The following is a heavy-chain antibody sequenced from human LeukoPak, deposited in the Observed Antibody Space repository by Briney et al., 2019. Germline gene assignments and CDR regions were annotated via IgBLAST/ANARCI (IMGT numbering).Heavy chain of an antibody. CDR3: ARGKHPSATFDY. CDR2: MNPGGGST. V-gene: IGHV1-46*01. D-gene: IGHD2-15*01. CDR1: GYTFTSYG. Sequence: ASVKVSCKSSGYTFTSYGISWVRQAPGQGLEWMGIMNPGGGSTSYAQKFQGRVTMTRDTSTSTVYMELSSLRSEDTAVYYCARGKHPSATFDYWGQGTLVTVSS. J-gene: IGHJ4*02.